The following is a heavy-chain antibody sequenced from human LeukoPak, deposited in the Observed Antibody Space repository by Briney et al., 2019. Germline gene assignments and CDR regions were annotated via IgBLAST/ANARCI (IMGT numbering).Heavy chain of an antibody. J-gene: IGHJ4*02. CDR1: GFTFSSYA. V-gene: IGHV3-23*01. CDR3: ARAFYGDYVAFDY. D-gene: IGHD4-17*01. CDR2: ISGSGGST. Sequence: GGSLRLSCAASGFTFSSYAMSWVRQAPGKGLEWVSAISGSGGSTYYADSVKGRFTISRDNSKNTLYLQMNSLRAEDTAVYYCARAFYGDYVAFDYWGQGTQVTVSS.